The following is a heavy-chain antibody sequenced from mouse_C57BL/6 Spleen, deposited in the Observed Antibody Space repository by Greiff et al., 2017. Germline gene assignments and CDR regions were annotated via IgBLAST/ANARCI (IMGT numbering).Heavy chain of an antibody. CDR1: GYSFTGYF. V-gene: IGHV1-20*01. J-gene: IGHJ4*01. D-gene: IGHD1-1*01. CDR2: INPYNGDT. Sequence: VQLQQSGPELVKPGASVKISCKASGYSFTGYFMNWVMQSHGKSLEWIGRINPYNGDTFYNQKFKGKATLTVDKSSSTAHMELRSLTSEDSAVYYCARSIYYYGSSYENYAMDYWGQGTSVTVSA. CDR3: ARSIYYYGSSYENYAMDY.